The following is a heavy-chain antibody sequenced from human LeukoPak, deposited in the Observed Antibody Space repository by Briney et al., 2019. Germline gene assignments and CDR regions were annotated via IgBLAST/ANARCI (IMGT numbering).Heavy chain of an antibody. Sequence: QSSETLSLTCTVSGGSISSYYWSWIRQPPGKGLEWIGYIYYSGSTNYNPSLKSRVTISVDTSKNQFSLKLSSVTAADTAVYYCASLRYCSSTSCYSSYYYYGMDVWGQGTTVTVSS. CDR3: ASLRYCSSTSCYSSYYYYGMDV. CDR1: GGSISSYY. CDR2: IYYSGST. J-gene: IGHJ6*02. D-gene: IGHD2-2*01. V-gene: IGHV4-59*12.